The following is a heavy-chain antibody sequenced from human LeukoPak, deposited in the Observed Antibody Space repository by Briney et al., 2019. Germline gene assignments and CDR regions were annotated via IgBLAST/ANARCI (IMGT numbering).Heavy chain of an antibody. V-gene: IGHV3-11*04. CDR3: ARDGGSSWYFDY. CDR1: GFTFSDYY. J-gene: IGHJ4*02. Sequence: KTGGSLRLSCAASGFTFSDYYMSWIRQAPGKGLECVSYISSSGNTTYHADSVKGRFTISRDNAKNSLYLQMSSLRAEDMAVYYCARDGGSSWYFDYWGQGTLVTVSS. CDR2: ISSSGNTT. D-gene: IGHD6-13*01.